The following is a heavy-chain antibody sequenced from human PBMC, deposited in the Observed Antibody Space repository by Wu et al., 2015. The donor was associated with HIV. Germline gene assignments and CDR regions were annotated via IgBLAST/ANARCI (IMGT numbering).Heavy chain of an antibody. CDR3: ARHSGXYYFRFDP. V-gene: IGHV1-18*01. J-gene: IGHJ5*02. D-gene: IGHD1-26*01. CDR2: ISTYNGDT. Sequence: QVQLVQSGAEVKKPGASVKVSCKASGYTFINYGISWVRQAPGQGLEWMGWISTYNGDTNYAQKLQGRVTMTTDTSTSTAYMELRSLISDDTAVYYCARHSGXYYFRFDPVGPGNPGPPSPQ. CDR1: GYTFINYG.